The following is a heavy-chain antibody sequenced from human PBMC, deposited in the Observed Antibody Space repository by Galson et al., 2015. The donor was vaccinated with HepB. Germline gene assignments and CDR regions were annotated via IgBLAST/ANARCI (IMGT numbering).Heavy chain of an antibody. CDR2: VTHGGSG. Sequence: ETLSLTCGVSGESLSGYHWSWIRRAPGKGLEWSGKVTHGGSGNYNPSLTGRVTISADTSKSQVSLKKTSVTAADTAIYYCARGRGRRLVTTYSYYGLDVWGQGTTVTVSS. V-gene: IGHV4-34*01. CDR1: GESLSGYH. J-gene: IGHJ6*02. D-gene: IGHD4-17*01. CDR3: ARGRGRRLVTTYSYYGLDV.